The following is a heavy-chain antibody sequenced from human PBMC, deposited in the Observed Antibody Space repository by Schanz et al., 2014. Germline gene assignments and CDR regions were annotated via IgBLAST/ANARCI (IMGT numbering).Heavy chain of an antibody. CDR2: ISGSGAST. V-gene: IGHV3-23*04. Sequence: EVQLVESGGGLVQPGGSLRLSCAASGFGFSSYSMNWVRQAPGKGLEWVSGISGSGASTYYADSVKGRFTISRDNSNKTVDLQMNSLRAEDTALYYCVRDELLWFGEVLSLDYWGQGALVTDSS. D-gene: IGHD3-10*01. CDR1: GFGFSSYS. CDR3: VRDELLWFGEVLSLDY. J-gene: IGHJ4*02.